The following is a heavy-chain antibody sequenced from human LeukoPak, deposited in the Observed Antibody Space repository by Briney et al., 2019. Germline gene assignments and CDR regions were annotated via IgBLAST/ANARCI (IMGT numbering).Heavy chain of an antibody. J-gene: IGHJ4*02. CDR1: GFTFFNTW. D-gene: IGHD3-9*01. V-gene: IGHV3-15*01. CDR2: IKSETDGGTT. CDR3: TTIPTDYDILTGYLRHDS. Sequence: AGSLRLSCAASGFTFFNTWMNWVRQAPGKGLEWVGRIKSETDGGTTDYAAPVKGRFTISRDDSRNTLYLQMNSLKTEDTAIYYCTTIPTDYDILTGYLRHDSWGQGTLVTVSS.